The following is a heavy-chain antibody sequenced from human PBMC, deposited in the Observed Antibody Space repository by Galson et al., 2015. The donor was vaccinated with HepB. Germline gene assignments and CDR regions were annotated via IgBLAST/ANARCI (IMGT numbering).Heavy chain of an antibody. CDR2: IWYDGSNK. Sequence: SLRLSCAASGFTFSSYGMHWVRQAPGKGLEWVAVIWYDGSNKYYADSVKGRFTISRDTAKNTLYLQINSLRAEDTAVYYCARDPGYCSSTSCYRGYYWGQGTLGTVSS. J-gene: IGHJ4*02. V-gene: IGHV3-33*01. D-gene: IGHD2-2*02. CDR3: ARDPGYCSSTSCYRGYY. CDR1: GFTFSSYG.